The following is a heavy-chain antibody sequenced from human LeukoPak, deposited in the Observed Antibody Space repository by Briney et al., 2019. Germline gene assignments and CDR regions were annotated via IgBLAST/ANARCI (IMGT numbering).Heavy chain of an antibody. D-gene: IGHD6-19*01. V-gene: IGHV1-8*01. Sequence: ASVKVSCNASGYSFTNFDIKRVWQAPGQGLGWMGWMNPNSGNKGYAHKFQGRVTMTMNTPITTAYMELSSLGSEDTAVYYCARGPQWRGDYYYMDVWGRGTTVTVSS. J-gene: IGHJ6*03. CDR1: GYSFTNFD. CDR2: MNPNSGNK. CDR3: ARGPQWRGDYYYMDV.